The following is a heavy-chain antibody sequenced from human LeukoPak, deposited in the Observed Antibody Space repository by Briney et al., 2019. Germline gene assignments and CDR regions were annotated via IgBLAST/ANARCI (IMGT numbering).Heavy chain of an antibody. V-gene: IGHV4-34*01. Sequence: SETLPLTCAVYGGSFSGYYWSWIRQPPGKGLEWIGEINHSGSTNYNPSLKSRVTISVDTSKNQFSLKLSSVTAADTAVYYCARHYYDILTGYYSANWFDPWGQGTLVTVSS. CDR1: GGSFSGYY. J-gene: IGHJ5*02. CDR2: INHSGST. D-gene: IGHD3-9*01. CDR3: ARHYYDILTGYYSANWFDP.